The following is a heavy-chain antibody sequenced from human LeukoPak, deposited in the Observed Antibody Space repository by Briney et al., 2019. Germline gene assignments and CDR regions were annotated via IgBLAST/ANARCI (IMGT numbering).Heavy chain of an antibody. Sequence: GGSLRLSCAASGFTFSSYCMNWVRQAPGKGLEWVSYIGSSSGSIYYADSVKGRFTISRDNAKNSLYLQMNSLRAEDTAVYYCARANSNYVPYYFDYWGQGTLVTVSS. V-gene: IGHV3-48*01. CDR3: ARANSNYVPYYFDY. J-gene: IGHJ4*02. CDR1: GFTFSSYC. CDR2: IGSSSGSI. D-gene: IGHD4-11*01.